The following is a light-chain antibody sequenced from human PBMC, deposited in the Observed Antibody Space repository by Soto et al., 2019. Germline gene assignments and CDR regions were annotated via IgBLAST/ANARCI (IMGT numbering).Light chain of an antibody. V-gene: IGKV4-1*01. CDR2: WAS. Sequence: DIVMTQSPDSLAVSLGERVTINCKSSQSVFYSSNNKNYLAWYQQKPGQPPKLLIYWASTRESGVPDRFSGSGSGADFTLTISSLRAEDVAVYYCQQYYSIPYTFGQGTKLEIK. J-gene: IGKJ2*01. CDR3: QQYYSIPYT. CDR1: QSVFYSSNNKNY.